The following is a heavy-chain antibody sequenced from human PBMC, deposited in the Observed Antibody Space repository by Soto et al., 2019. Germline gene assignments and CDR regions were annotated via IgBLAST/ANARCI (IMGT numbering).Heavy chain of an antibody. CDR2: ISSTGSNI. Sequence: EVQLVESGGGLVQPGGSLRLSCAASEFTFSTYSMNWVRQAPGKGLEWISYISSTGSNIYYADSVKGRFTISRDNARNSLYLQMNSLRDEDTAVYYGARDSCRNTSCAANYWGQGTLVTVSS. J-gene: IGHJ4*02. CDR3: ARDSCRNTSCAANY. D-gene: IGHD2-2*01. V-gene: IGHV3-48*02. CDR1: EFTFSTYS.